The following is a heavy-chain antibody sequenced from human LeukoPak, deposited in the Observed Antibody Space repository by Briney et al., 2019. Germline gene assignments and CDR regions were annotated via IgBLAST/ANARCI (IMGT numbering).Heavy chain of an antibody. Sequence: GGSLRLSCAASGFTFSNYAMSWVRQAPGKGLEWVSGITESGGSTFFADSVKGRFTISRDNAKNSLYLQMNSLRAEDTAVYYCAREAVAGNSALVDWGQGTLVTVSS. V-gene: IGHV3-23*01. CDR1: GFTFSNYA. D-gene: IGHD6-19*01. CDR3: AREAVAGNSALVD. CDR2: ITESGGST. J-gene: IGHJ4*02.